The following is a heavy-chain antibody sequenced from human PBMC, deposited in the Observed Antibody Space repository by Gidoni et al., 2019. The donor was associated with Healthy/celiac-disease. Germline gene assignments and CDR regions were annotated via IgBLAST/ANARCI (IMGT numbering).Heavy chain of an antibody. V-gene: IGHV4-59*01. CDR1: GGSISSYY. D-gene: IGHD2-8*01. J-gene: IGHJ5*02. CDR2: IYYSGST. Sequence: QVQLQESGPGLVKPSETLSLTCTVSGGSISSYYWSWIRQPPGKGLEWIGYIYYSGSTNYNPSLKSRVTISVDTSKNQFSLKLSSVTAADTAVYYCARDFLYCTNGVCYHNWFDPWGQGTLVTVSS. CDR3: ARDFLYCTNGVCYHNWFDP.